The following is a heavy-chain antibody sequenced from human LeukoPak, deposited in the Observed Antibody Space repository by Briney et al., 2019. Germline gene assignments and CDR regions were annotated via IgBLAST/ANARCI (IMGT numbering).Heavy chain of an antibody. Sequence: GGSLRLSCAASGFTFTSYNVHWVRRAPGKGLEWVAVISYDGRNEYYADSVQGRFIISRDNSKNTLFLQMNSLRAEDAAVYYCAREEKSGWCDYWGQGTLVTVSS. CDR3: AREEKSGWCDY. V-gene: IGHV3-30*04. D-gene: IGHD6-19*01. J-gene: IGHJ4*02. CDR1: GFTFTSYN. CDR2: ISYDGRNE.